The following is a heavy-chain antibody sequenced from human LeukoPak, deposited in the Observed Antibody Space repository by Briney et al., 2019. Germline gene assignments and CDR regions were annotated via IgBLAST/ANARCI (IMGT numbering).Heavy chain of an antibody. CDR2: INPNSGGT. Sequence: ASVKVSCKASGYTFTGYYMHWVRHAPGQGLEWMGWINPNSGGTNYAQKFQGRVTMTRDTSISTAYMELSRLRSDDTAVYYCAREPTLLRYFDWSTHWFDPWGQGTLVTVSS. D-gene: IGHD3-9*01. J-gene: IGHJ5*02. CDR3: AREPTLLRYFDWSTHWFDP. V-gene: IGHV1-2*02. CDR1: GYTFTGYY.